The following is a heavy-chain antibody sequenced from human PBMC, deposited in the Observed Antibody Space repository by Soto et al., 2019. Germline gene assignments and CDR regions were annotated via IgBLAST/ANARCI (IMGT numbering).Heavy chain of an antibody. V-gene: IGHV3-13*01. CDR1: GXTXXXCD. CDR3: ARGVVRYDAFDI. Sequence: EVQLVESGGGLVQPGGSLRLSCAXSGXTXXXCDMHXVRQATGKGLEGVSAIGTAGDTDYSGSLKGRFTISRENAKNSLYLQMNSLRAEDTAVYYCARGVVRYDAFDIWGQGTMVTVSS. J-gene: IGHJ3*02. CDR2: IGTAGDT. D-gene: IGHD2-21*01.